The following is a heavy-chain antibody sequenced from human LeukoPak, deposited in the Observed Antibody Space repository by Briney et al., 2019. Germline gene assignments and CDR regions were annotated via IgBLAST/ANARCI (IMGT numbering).Heavy chain of an antibody. J-gene: IGHJ5*02. CDR2: INHSGST. CDR1: GGSFSGYY. CDR3: ARGGIQLWRSWFDP. Sequence: SETLSLTCAVYGGSFSGYYWSWIRQPPGKGLEWIGEINHSGSTNYNPSLKSRVTISVDTSKNQFSLKLSSVTAADTAVYYCARGGIQLWRSWFDPWGQGTLVTVSS. D-gene: IGHD5-18*01. V-gene: IGHV4-34*01.